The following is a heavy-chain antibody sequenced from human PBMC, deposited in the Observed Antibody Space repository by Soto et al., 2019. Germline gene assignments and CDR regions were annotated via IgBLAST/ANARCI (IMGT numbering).Heavy chain of an antibody. CDR1: GFTFSSYA. CDR3: AKYRGCSRGSCYSPGF. D-gene: IGHD2-15*01. CDR2: ISVSGGST. V-gene: IGHV3-23*01. J-gene: IGHJ6*02. Sequence: GGSLRFSCAASGFTFSSYAMSWVRQGPGKGLECVAAISVSGGSTYYADSVKGRFTISRDNSKNTLYLQMNSLRAEETAVYYCAKYRGCSRGSCYSPGFWAQGTTVTLSS.